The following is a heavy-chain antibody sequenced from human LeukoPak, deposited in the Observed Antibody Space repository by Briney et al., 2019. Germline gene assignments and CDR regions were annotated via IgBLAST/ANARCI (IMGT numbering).Heavy chain of an antibody. CDR2: ISSSSSYI. Sequence: GGSLRLSCAASGFTFSSYSMNWVRQAPGKGLEWVSSISSSSSYIYYADSVKGRFTISRDNAKNSLYLQMNSLRAEDTAVYYCAKESLEFGELYVYWGQGTLVTVSS. CDR3: AKESLEFGELYVY. CDR1: GFTFSSYS. V-gene: IGHV3-21*04. D-gene: IGHD3-10*01. J-gene: IGHJ4*02.